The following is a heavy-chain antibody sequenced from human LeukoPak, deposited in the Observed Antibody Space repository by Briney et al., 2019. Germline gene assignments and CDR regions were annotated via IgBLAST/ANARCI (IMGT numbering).Heavy chain of an antibody. CDR1: GLTFSSYG. CDR3: AKGYYDSRD. J-gene: IGHJ4*02. CDR2: ISYDGSIK. V-gene: IGHV3-30*18. Sequence: PGRSLRLSCAASGLTFSSYGSHWVRQAPGKGLEWVAVISYDGSIKYYADSVKGRFTISRDTSKNTLYLQMNSLRPEDTAVYYCAKGYYDSRDWGQGTLVTVSS. D-gene: IGHD3-22*01.